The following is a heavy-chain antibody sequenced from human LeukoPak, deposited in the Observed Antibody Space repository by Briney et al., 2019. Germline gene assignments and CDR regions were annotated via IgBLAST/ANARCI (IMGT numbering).Heavy chain of an antibody. D-gene: IGHD6-19*01. V-gene: IGHV3-23*01. Sequence: GGSLRLSCAASGFTFSKYAMSWVRHAPGKGLEWVSGIGGNGDNTYYADSVKGRFTISRDNSKNTLYLQMNSLRAEDTAVYYCASQYTSGWYVAFEHWGQGALVTVSS. CDR3: ASQYTSGWYVAFEH. J-gene: IGHJ4*02. CDR2: IGGNGDNT. CDR1: GFTFSKYA.